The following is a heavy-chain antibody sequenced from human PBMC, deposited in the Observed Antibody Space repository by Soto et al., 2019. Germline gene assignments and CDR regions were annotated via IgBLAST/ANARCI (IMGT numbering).Heavy chain of an antibody. CDR3: ARARADGSGALDY. CDR1: GFTFSSYD. J-gene: IGHJ4*02. V-gene: IGHV3-13*01. Sequence: PVGSLRLSCAASGFTFSSYDMHWVRQATGKGLEWVSAIGTAGDTYYPGSVKGRFTISRGNAKNSLYLQMNSLRAGDTAVYYCARARADGSGALDYWGQGTLVTVSS. CDR2: IGTAGDT. D-gene: IGHD3-10*01.